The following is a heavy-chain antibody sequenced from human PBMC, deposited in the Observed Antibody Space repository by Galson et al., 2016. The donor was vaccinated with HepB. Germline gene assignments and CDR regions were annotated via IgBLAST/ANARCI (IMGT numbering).Heavy chain of an antibody. CDR2: VSFDGSHT. CDR3: VKPSVCTTALCHPLHFDF. J-gene: IGHJ4*03. D-gene: IGHD1-14*01. CDR1: GLSFRDYG. V-gene: IGHV3-30*18. Sequence: SLRLSCAASGLSFRDYGIHWVRQAPGKGLEWLGVVSFDGSHTHYLESVKGRFSISRDNSRKTVFLQMNTLRPNASAVYYCVKPSVCTTALCHPLHFDFWGQGTTVTVSS.